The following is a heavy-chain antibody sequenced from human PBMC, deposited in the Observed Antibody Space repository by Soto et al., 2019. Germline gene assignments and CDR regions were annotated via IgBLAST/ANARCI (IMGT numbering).Heavy chain of an antibody. J-gene: IGHJ4*01. V-gene: IGHV3-23*01. Sequence: GGSLRLSCVASGFSFGTYSLNWVRQAPGKGLEWVSAISGSGATTYYADSVVGRFTISRDSAKKTVYLQMNSLRAEDTAVYYCAKLTSTWGQGTLVTVSS. D-gene: IGHD2-2*01. CDR1: GFSFGTYS. CDR2: ISGSGATT. CDR3: AKLTST.